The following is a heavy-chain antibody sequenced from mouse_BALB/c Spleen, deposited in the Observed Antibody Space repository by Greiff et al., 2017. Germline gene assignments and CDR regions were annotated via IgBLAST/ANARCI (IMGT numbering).Heavy chain of an antibody. V-gene: IGHV1-69*02. D-gene: IGHD1-2*01. Sequence: VQLQQPGAELVKPGASVKLSCKASGYTFTSYWMHWVKQRPGQGLEWIGEIDPSDSYTNYNQKFKGKATLTVDKSSSTAYMQLSSLTSEDSAVYYCARGATATAMDYWGQGTSVTVSS. CDR2: IDPSDSYT. CDR3: ARGATATAMDY. J-gene: IGHJ4*01. CDR1: GYTFTSYW.